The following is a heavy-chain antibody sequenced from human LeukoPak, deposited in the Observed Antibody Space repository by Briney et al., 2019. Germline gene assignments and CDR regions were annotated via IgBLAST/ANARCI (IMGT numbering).Heavy chain of an antibody. CDR2: INPSGSNT. V-gene: IGHV1-46*01. Sequence: ASVKVSCKASGFTFTNYYMHWVRQAPGQGREWMGLINPSGSNTNYAQKFRGRVTMTRDTSATTVYMELSSLRSEDTAVYYCAREESGGYFDYGGQGTLVTVSS. CDR3: AREESGGYFDY. D-gene: IGHD2-8*02. J-gene: IGHJ4*02. CDR1: GFTFTNYY.